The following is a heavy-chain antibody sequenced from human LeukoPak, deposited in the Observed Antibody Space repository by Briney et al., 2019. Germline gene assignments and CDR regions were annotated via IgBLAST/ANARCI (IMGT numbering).Heavy chain of an antibody. Sequence: SETLSLTCAVYGGSFSGHYWSWIRQPPGKGLEWIGEINHSGTTNYNPSLRSRGIVSVYTSKNQFSLKLNSVTAADTALYFCARGPDYGGTSGRVDYWGQGTLVTVSS. J-gene: IGHJ4*02. CDR2: INHSGTT. CDR3: ARGPDYGGTSGRVDY. V-gene: IGHV4-34*01. D-gene: IGHD4-23*01. CDR1: GGSFSGHY.